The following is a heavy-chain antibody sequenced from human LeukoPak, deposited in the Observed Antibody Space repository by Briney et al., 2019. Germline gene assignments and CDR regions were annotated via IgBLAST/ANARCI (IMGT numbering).Heavy chain of an antibody. D-gene: IGHD6-19*01. CDR3: ARDRGIGWGGMTEDYYYGMDV. V-gene: IGHV1-18*01. CDR2: INTYSGNR. J-gene: IGHJ6*02. Sequence: GASVKVSCKASRYTFTSYGISWVRQAFGQGLEWMGWINTYSGNRDYAQKIQGRVTLTTDRSTTTVYLELRSLRPDDTAVYYCARDRGIGWGGMTEDYYYGMDVWGQGTTVTVSS. CDR1: RYTFTSYG.